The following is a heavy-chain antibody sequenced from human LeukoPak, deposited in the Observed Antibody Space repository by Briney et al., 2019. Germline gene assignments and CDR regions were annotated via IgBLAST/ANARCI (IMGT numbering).Heavy chain of an antibody. CDR1: GGSISSYY. J-gene: IGHJ6*02. CDR3: ARDASDQGVRGVYYYYYYGMDV. D-gene: IGHD3-10*01. Sequence: SETLSLTCTVSGGSISSYYWSWIRQPPGKGLEWIGYIYYSGSTNYNPSLKSRVTISVDTSKNQFSLKLSSVTAADTAVYYCARDASDQGVRGVYYYYYYGMDVWGQGTTVTVSS. V-gene: IGHV4-59*01. CDR2: IYYSGST.